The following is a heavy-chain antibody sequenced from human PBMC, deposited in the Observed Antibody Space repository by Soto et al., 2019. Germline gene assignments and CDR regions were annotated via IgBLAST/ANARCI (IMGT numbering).Heavy chain of an antibody. J-gene: IGHJ6*02. D-gene: IGHD5-12*01. CDR2: IRSKANSYAT. CDR3: AITEARLLFRYYYYGMDV. CDR1: GFTFSGSA. V-gene: IGHV3-73*01. Sequence: GGSLRLSCAASGFTFSGSAMHWVRQASGKGLEWFGRIRSKANSYATAYAASVKGRFTISRDNSKNTLYLQMNSLRVEDTAVYYCAITEARLLFRYYYYGMDVWGQGTTVTVSS.